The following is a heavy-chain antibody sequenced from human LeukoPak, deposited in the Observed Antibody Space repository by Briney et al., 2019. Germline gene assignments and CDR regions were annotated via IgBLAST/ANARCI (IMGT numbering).Heavy chain of an antibody. CDR2: INHSGST. J-gene: IGHJ6*03. Sequence: SETLSLTCAVYGGSFSGYYWSWIRQPPGKGLEWIGEINHSGSTNYNPSLKSRVTISLATSKNQFSLKLNSVTAADTAVYYCARDRFDDSSGYYYHYYFYMDVWGKGTTVTVSS. D-gene: IGHD3-22*01. V-gene: IGHV4-34*01. CDR1: GGSFSGYY. CDR3: ARDRFDDSSGYYYHYYFYMDV.